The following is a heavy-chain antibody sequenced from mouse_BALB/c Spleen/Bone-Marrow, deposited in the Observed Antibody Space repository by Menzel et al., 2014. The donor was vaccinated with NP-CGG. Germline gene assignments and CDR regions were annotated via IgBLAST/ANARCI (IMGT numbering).Heavy chain of an antibody. D-gene: IGHD1-1*01. V-gene: IGHV14-3*02. CDR3: SRDYGGTAWSAY. CDR2: IDPASGDT. CDR1: GFKFXDTH. Sequence: EVQLQQSGAELVKPGASVKLSCTASGFKFXDTHMHWVKQRPEQGLEWIGRIDPASGDTKYDPKFQGKAAITGDTSSNTAYLQLSSLTSEGTAVYYCSRDYGGTAWSAYWGQGTLVTVSA. J-gene: IGHJ3*01.